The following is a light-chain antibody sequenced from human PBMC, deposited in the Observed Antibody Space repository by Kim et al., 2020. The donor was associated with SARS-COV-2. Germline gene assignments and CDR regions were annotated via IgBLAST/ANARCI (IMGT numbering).Light chain of an antibody. CDR3: QQYGGSLT. CDR2: GTS. J-gene: IGKJ4*01. V-gene: IGKV3-20*01. CDR1: QSISYYY. Sequence: SLSPGERATLSCSASQSISYYYLAWYQQKPGQAPRLLIYGTSNRDTGIPDRFSGSGSGTDFTLTISRLEPEDFAVYYCQQYGGSLTFGGGTKLEI.